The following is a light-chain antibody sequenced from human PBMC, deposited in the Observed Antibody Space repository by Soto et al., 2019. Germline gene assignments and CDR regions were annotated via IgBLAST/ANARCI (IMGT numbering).Light chain of an antibody. CDR3: SSYASSSTLVYV. J-gene: IGLJ1*01. CDR1: SSDVGGYNS. CDR2: DVS. V-gene: IGLV2-14*01. Sequence: QSALTQPASVSGSPGQSITISCTGTSSDVGGYNSVSWYQQNPGKAPKLMIFDVSNRPSGVSSRLSGSRSGNTASLTISGLQAEDEADYYCSSYASSSTLVYVFGTGTKVTVL.